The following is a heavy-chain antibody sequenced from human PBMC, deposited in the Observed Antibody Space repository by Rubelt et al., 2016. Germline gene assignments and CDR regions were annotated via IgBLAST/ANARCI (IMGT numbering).Heavy chain of an antibody. Sequence: QVQLQQWGAGLLKPSETLSLTCAVYGGSFSGYYWSWIRQPPGKGLERIGEINHSGSTNYNPSLKIRVTISVDTSKNQFPLKLSPLTPAYTAVYYCARGGRYCTNGVCYFDYWGQGTLVTVSS. J-gene: IGHJ4*02. CDR3: ARGGRYCTNGVCYFDY. V-gene: IGHV4-34*01. CDR1: GGSFSGYY. CDR2: INHSGST. D-gene: IGHD2-8*01.